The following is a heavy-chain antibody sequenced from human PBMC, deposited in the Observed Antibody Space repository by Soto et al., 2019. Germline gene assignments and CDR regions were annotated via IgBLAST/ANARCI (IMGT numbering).Heavy chain of an antibody. CDR1: GGSITTGGYY. CDR3: ARTKCSGGSCYSWSLDY. V-gene: IGHV4-31*03. Sequence: SETLSLTCTVSGGSITTGGYYWSWIRQLPGKGLEWIGHRYYSESTYYNPSLKSRVSISLDTSKNHCSLKLSFVTAADTAMYYCARTKCSGGSCYSWSLDYWGQGTPVTVSS. D-gene: IGHD2-15*01. CDR2: RYYSEST. J-gene: IGHJ4*02.